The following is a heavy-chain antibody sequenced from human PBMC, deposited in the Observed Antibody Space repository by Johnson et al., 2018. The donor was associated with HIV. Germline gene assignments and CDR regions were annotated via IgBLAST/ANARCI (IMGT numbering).Heavy chain of an antibody. V-gene: IGHV3-30-3*01. CDR1: GFTFSSYA. CDR3: ARDLAYSGYEGAFDI. Sequence: QVQLVESGGGVVRPGGSLRLSCTASGFTFSSYAMHWVRQAPGKGLEWVAVISYDGSNKYYADSVKGRFTISRDNYKNTLYLQMNSLRSEDTAVYYCARDLAYSGYEGAFDIWGQGTMVTVSS. J-gene: IGHJ3*02. D-gene: IGHD5-12*01. CDR2: ISYDGSNK.